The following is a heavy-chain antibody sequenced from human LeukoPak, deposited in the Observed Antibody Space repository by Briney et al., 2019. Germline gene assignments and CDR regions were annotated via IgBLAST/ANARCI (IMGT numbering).Heavy chain of an antibody. D-gene: IGHD3-16*02. CDR1: GFTFSSYS. CDR3: ARDYQGLHH. Sequence: PGGSLRLSCAASGFTFSSYSMNWVRQAPGKGLVWVSAIETDGKSATYADSVKGRFTISRDNAKNTLYLQMNSLRAEDTAVYFCARDYQGLHHWGQGTLVTVSS. CDR2: IETDGKSA. J-gene: IGHJ5*02. V-gene: IGHV3-74*01.